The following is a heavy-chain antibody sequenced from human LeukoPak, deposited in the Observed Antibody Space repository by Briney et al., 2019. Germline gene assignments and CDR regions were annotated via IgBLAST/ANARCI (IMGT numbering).Heavy chain of an antibody. V-gene: IGHV4-38-2*02. D-gene: IGHD6-19*01. CDR1: GYSISSGYY. CDR2: IYHSGST. Sequence: SETLSLTCTVSGYSISSGYYWGWIRQPPGKGLEWIGSIYHSGSTYYSPSLKSRVTISVDTSKNQFSLKLSSVTAADTAVYYCANNRGSGWYFSSWGQGTLVTVSS. CDR3: ANNRGSGWYFSS. J-gene: IGHJ4*02.